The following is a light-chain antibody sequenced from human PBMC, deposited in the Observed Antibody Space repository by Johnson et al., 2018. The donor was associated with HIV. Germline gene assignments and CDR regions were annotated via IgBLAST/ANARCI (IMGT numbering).Light chain of an antibody. V-gene: IGLV1-51*02. CDR1: SSKIENNY. Sequence: QSVLTQPPSVSAAPGQRVTISCSGNSSKIENNYVSWYQQFPERAPKLLVFKNNERPSGIPDRFSGSNSGTSATLDITGLQTGDEADYYCATWDTSLSTGGVFGTGTKVTVL. J-gene: IGLJ1*01. CDR3: ATWDTSLSTGGV. CDR2: KNN.